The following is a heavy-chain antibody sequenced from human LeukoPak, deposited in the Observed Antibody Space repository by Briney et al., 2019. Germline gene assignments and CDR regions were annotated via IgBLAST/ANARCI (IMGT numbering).Heavy chain of an antibody. CDR2: IRYDGSNK. J-gene: IGHJ4*02. CDR1: GFTFSSYD. V-gene: IGHV3-30*02. CDR3: AKIIAVAGVDY. Sequence: PGGALRLSCAASGFTFSSYDMHWVRQAPGKGLEWVAFIRYDGSNKYYADSVKGRFTISRDNSKNTLYPQMNSLRAEDTAVYYCAKIIAVAGVDYWGQGTLVTVSS. D-gene: IGHD6-19*01.